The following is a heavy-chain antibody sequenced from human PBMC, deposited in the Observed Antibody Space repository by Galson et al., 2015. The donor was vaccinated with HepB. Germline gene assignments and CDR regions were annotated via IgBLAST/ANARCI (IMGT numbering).Heavy chain of an antibody. CDR2: ISAYNGNT. D-gene: IGHD2-2*02. V-gene: IGHV1-18*04. Sequence: SVKVSCKASGYTFTSYGISWVRQAPGQGLEWMGWISAYNGNTNYAQKLQGRVTMTTDTSTSTAYMELRSLRSDDTAVYYCAREGTIVVVPAAINTGRPTSYYYYGMDVWGQGTTVTVSS. J-gene: IGHJ6*02. CDR3: AREGTIVVVPAAINTGRPTSYYYYGMDV. CDR1: GYTFTSYG.